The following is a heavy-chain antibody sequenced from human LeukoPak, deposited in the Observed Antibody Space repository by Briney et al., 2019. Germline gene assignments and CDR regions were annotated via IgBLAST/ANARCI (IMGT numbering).Heavy chain of an antibody. CDR3: ARTYDSSGYYDDY. CDR2: IIPILGIA. Sequence: SGKGTGQGWRGTVSSYAISLVRQATGKGLEWMGRIIPILGIANYAQKFQGRVTITADKSTSTAYMELSSLRSEDTAVYYCARTYDSSGYYDDYWGQGTLVTVSS. V-gene: IGHV1-69*04. CDR1: RGTVSSYA. D-gene: IGHD3-22*01. J-gene: IGHJ4*02.